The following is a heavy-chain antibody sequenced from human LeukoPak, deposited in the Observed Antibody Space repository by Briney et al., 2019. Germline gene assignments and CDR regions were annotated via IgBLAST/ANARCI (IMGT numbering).Heavy chain of an antibody. J-gene: IGHJ4*02. V-gene: IGHV3-30*18. CDR1: GFTFSSYG. CDR2: ISYDGSNK. D-gene: IGHD1-26*01. Sequence: GGSLRLSCAASGFTFSSYGMHWVRQAPGKGLEWVAVISYDGSNKYYADSVKGRFTISRDNSKNTLYLQMNSPRAEDTAVYYCAKDQISGSYYPFDYWGQGTLVTVSS. CDR3: AKDQISGSYYPFDY.